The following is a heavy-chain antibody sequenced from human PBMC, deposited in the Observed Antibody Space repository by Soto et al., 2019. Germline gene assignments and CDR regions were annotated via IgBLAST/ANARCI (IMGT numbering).Heavy chain of an antibody. CDR1: GGTFSSYA. CDR3: ARDSDSSSWYDDPYYYGMDV. J-gene: IGHJ6*02. CDR2: IIPIFGTA. D-gene: IGHD6-13*01. V-gene: IGHV1-69*12. Sequence: QVQLVQSGAEVKKPGSSVKVSCKASGGTFSSYAISWVRQAPVQGLEWMGGIIPIFGTANYAQKFQGRVTITADESTSTAYRELSSLRSEDTAVYYCARDSDSSSWYDDPYYYGMDVWGQGTTVTVSS.